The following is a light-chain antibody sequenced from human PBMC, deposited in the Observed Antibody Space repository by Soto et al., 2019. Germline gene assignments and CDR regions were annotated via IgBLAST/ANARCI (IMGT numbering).Light chain of an antibody. CDR3: QQCVAWPLLT. V-gene: IGKV3-11*01. CDR2: DAS. Sequence: EIVLTQSPATLSLFPGERATLSCRASQNVRTYLAWYQQKPGQPPRLLIYDASTRASDIPARFSGSGSGTDFTLTISSLEPEDFAVYYCQQCVAWPLLTIGGGTKVEL. CDR1: QNVRTY. J-gene: IGKJ4*01.